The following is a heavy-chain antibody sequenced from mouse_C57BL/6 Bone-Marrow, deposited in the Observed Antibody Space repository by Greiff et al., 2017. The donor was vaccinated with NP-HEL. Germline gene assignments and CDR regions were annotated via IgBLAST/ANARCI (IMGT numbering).Heavy chain of an antibody. Sequence: EVQLVESGGGLVQPKGSLKLSCAASGFSFNTYAMNWVRQAPGKGLEWVARIRSKSNNYATYYADSVKDRFTISRDDSESMLYLQMNNLKTEDTAMYYCVRDYYGYWYFDVWGTGTTVTVSS. V-gene: IGHV10-1*01. J-gene: IGHJ1*03. CDR2: IRSKSNNYAT. CDR3: VRDYYGYWYFDV. D-gene: IGHD1-1*01. CDR1: GFSFNTYA.